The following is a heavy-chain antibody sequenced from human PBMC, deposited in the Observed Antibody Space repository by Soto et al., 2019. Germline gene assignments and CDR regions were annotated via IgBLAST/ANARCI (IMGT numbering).Heavy chain of an antibody. D-gene: IGHD3-9*01. V-gene: IGHV4-34*01. Sequence: QVQLQQWGAGPLRPLETLSLTCGVSGGSFSGYYWAWIRQSPGKGLEWIGEINDRGSINYNQSLKSQVSISVDTSKNHYSLNLRSVTAADTAVYYCARESHDILTGPPWVWYFDLWGRGTLVTVSS. CDR2: INDRGSI. CDR3: ARESHDILTGPPWVWYFDL. J-gene: IGHJ2*01. CDR1: GGSFSGYY.